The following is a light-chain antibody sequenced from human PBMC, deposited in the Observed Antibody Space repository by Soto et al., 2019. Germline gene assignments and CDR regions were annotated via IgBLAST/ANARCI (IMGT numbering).Light chain of an antibody. J-gene: IGKJ1*01. CDR3: QQYNNYPRT. CDR2: AAS. V-gene: IGKV1-5*01. Sequence: DIQMTQSPSTLSASVGDRVTITCRASQSISEWLAWYQQKPGKAPELLIYAASSLQSGVPSRFSGSGSGTEFTLTISSLQPEDFATYYCQQYNNYPRTSGQGTKVDIK. CDR1: QSISEW.